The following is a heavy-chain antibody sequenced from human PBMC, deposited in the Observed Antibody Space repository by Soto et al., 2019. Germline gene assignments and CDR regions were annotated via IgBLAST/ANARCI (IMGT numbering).Heavy chain of an antibody. Sequence: PSETLSLTCTVSGGSVTSGSHQWSWIRQPPGKGLEWIGYIYYTGSTNYNPSLKSRVTISVDTSKNQFSLKLSSVTAADTAVYYCARLLYYYDSSGYPFDPWGLGTLVTVSS. J-gene: IGHJ5*02. CDR1: GGSVTSGSHQ. CDR3: ARLLYYYDSSGYPFDP. V-gene: IGHV4-61*01. D-gene: IGHD3-22*01. CDR2: IYYTGST.